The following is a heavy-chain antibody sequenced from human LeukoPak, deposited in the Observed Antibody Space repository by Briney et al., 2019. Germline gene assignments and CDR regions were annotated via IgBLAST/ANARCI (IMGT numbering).Heavy chain of an antibody. Sequence: GASVKVSCKASGYTFTSYDINWVRQATGQGLEWMGWMNPNSGNTGYAQKFQGRVTMTRNTSISTAYMELSSLRSEDTAVYYCAAGEYYYDSSGLVFLYAFDIWGQGTMVTVSS. CDR2: MNPNSGNT. J-gene: IGHJ3*02. V-gene: IGHV1-8*01. CDR1: GYTFTSYD. D-gene: IGHD3-22*01. CDR3: AAGEYYYDSSGLVFLYAFDI.